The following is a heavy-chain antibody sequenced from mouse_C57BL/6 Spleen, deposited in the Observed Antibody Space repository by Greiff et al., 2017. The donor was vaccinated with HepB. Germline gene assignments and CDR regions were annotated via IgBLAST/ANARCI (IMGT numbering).Heavy chain of an antibody. Sequence: VQLQQPGAELVRPGSSVKLSCKASGYTFTSYWMHWVKQRPIQGLEWIGNIDPSDSETHYNQKFKDKATLTVDKSSSTAYMQLSSLTSEDSAVYYCARPGGYDAMDYWGQGTSVTVSS. D-gene: IGHD1-1*02. V-gene: IGHV1-52*01. CDR2: IDPSDSET. CDR3: ARPGGYDAMDY. CDR1: GYTFTSYW. J-gene: IGHJ4*01.